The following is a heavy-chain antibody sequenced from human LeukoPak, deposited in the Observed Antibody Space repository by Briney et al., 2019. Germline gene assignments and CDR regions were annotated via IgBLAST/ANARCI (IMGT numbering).Heavy chain of an antibody. D-gene: IGHD3-10*01. V-gene: IGHV4-59*01. CDR1: GASLSIYY. CDR3: AREFEHFYY. Sequence: PSETLSLTCTVSGASLSIYYCCWVRQPPGKGLEWSGYIYYIGRTNYNPSLKSRVTISVDTSKNQFSLKLSSVTAADTAVYYCAREFEHFYYWGQGTLVTVSS. J-gene: IGHJ4*02. CDR2: IYYIGRT.